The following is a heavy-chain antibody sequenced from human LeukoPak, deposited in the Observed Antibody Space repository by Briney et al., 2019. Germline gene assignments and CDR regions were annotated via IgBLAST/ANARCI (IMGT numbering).Heavy chain of an antibody. V-gene: IGHV1-2*06. Sequence: ASVKVSCKASGYTFTGYYMHWVRQAPGQGLEWMGRINPNSGGTNYAQKFQGRVTMTRDTSISTAYMELSRLRSDDTAVYCCARVRGRIAVAGTSTLKYWGQGTLVTVSS. CDR1: GYTFTGYY. J-gene: IGHJ4*02. CDR2: INPNSGGT. CDR3: ARVRGRIAVAGTSTLKY. D-gene: IGHD6-19*01.